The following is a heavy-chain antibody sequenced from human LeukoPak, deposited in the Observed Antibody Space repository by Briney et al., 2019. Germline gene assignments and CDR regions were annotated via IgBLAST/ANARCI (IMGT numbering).Heavy chain of an antibody. D-gene: IGHD2-21*02. CDR3: ARDPNCGGDCYPPYYFDY. CDR2: ITSSSYI. Sequence: GGSLRLSCAASGFTFDDYAMHWVRQAPGKGLEWVSSITSSSYIYYADSVKGRFTISRDNAKNSLYLQMNSLRAEDTAVYYCARDPNCGGDCYPPYYFDYWGQGTLVTVSS. V-gene: IGHV3-69-1*01. CDR1: GFTFDDYA. J-gene: IGHJ4*02.